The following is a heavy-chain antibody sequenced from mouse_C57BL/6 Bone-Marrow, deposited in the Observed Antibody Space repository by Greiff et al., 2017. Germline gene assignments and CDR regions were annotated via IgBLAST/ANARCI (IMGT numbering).Heavy chain of an antibody. CDR3: ARERGCDYFFDY. Sequence: EVKLQESGGGLVKPGGSLKLSCAASGFTFSSYAMSWVRQTPEKRLEWVATISDGGSYTYYPDNVKGRFTITRDNAKNNLYLQMSHLKSEDTAMYYCARERGCDYFFDYWRQGTTLTVSS. CDR2: ISDGGSYT. D-gene: IGHD3-2*02. V-gene: IGHV5-4*01. CDR1: GFTFSSYA. J-gene: IGHJ2*01.